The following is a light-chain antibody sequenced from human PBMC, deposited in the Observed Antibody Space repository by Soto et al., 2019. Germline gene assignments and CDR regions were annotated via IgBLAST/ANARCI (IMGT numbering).Light chain of an antibody. V-gene: IGKV3-15*01. CDR3: QQYDKWPTWT. CDR1: QSVSRD. CDR2: GAS. J-gene: IGKJ1*01. Sequence: EIVLTQSPATLSVSPGERATLSCRASQSVSRDLAWYQQKPGQAPRLLSYGASTRAPSIPARFSGSGSGTDFTLTISSLQPEDFAVYYCQQYDKWPTWTFGQGTKVDIK.